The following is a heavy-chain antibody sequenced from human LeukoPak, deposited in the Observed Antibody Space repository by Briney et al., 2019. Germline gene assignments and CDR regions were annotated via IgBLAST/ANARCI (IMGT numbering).Heavy chain of an antibody. D-gene: IGHD6-6*01. CDR3: ARETPFYSSSDYYYYYYMDV. J-gene: IGHJ6*03. CDR1: GFTFSSYS. CDR2: ISSSSSSYI. V-gene: IGHV3-21*01. Sequence: GGSLRLSCVASGFTFSSYSMNWVRQAPGKGLEWVSSISSSSSSYIYYADSVKGRFTISRDNAKNSLYLQMNSLRAEDTAVYYCARETPFYSSSDYYYYYYMDVWGKGTTVTVSS.